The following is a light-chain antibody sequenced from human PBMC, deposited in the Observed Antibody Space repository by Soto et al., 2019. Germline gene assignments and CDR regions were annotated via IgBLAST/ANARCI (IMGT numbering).Light chain of an antibody. CDR3: QQYGSSPWT. V-gene: IGKV3-20*01. CDR2: GES. CDR1: QSVSSY. Sequence: MTQSPATLSVSAGDRSTLSCRASQSVSSYLAWYQQNTGQAPRILIYGESSRATGIPARLSGRGSGTDLTLTISRLEPEDFAVYYCQQYGSSPWTCGQGTKGDIK. J-gene: IGKJ1*01.